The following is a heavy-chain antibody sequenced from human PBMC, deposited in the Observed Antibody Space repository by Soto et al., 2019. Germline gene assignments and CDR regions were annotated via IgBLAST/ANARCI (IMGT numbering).Heavy chain of an antibody. V-gene: IGHV1-18*01. CDR2: ISAYNGNT. J-gene: IGHJ6*03. CDR3: ARVYCSGGSCYLGFGWYYYYMDV. CDR1: GYTFTSYG. D-gene: IGHD2-15*01. Sequence: QVQLVQSGAEVKKPGASVKVSCKASGYTFTSYGISWLRQAPGQGLEGMGGISAYNGNTNYAQKLQGRVTMTTDTSTSTAYMELRSLRSDDTAVYYCARVYCSGGSCYLGFGWYYYYMDVWGKGTTVTVSS.